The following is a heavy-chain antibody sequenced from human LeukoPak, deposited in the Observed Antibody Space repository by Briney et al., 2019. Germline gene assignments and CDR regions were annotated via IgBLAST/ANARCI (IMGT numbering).Heavy chain of an antibody. V-gene: IGHV3-30*03. CDR1: GFTLSRYI. D-gene: IGHD7-27*01. CDR3: AREEGNWGDAFDI. CDR2: ISYDGSYK. J-gene: IGHJ3*02. Sequence: PGGSLRLSCIASGFTLSRYIMNWVRQAPGKGLEWVAVISYDGSYKYYADSVKGRFTISRDNSRNTLYLQMNSLRSDDTAVYYCAREEGNWGDAFDIWGQGTMVTVSS.